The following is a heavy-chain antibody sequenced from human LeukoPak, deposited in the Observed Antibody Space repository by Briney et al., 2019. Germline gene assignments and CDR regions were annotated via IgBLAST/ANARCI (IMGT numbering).Heavy chain of an antibody. Sequence: GGSLRLSCAASGFIISSTYMNWLRQAPGKGLEWVSLIYSGGGTFYADSVKGRFTISRDNSRNTLYLQMISLRAEDTAVYYCARAYCSGGSCPTHYYYYMDVWGKGTTVTVSS. V-gene: IGHV3-53*01. D-gene: IGHD2-15*01. CDR2: IYSGGGT. J-gene: IGHJ6*03. CDR3: ARAYCSGGSCPTHYYYYMDV. CDR1: GFIISSTY.